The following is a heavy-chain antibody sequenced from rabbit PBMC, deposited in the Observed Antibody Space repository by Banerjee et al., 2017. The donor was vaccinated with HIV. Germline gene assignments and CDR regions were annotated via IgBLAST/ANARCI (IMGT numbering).Heavy chain of an antibody. CDR2: INTSSGNT. D-gene: IGHD4-1*01. V-gene: IGHV1S45*01. CDR3: ARDLAGVIGWNFNL. Sequence: QEQLVESGGGLVKPGGSLTLTCTASGFDISTYHMCWVRQAPGKGLEWIACINTSSGNTVYASWAKGRFTISKTSSTTVTLQMTSLTAADTATYFCARDLAGVIGWNFNLWGQGTLVTVS. CDR1: GFDISTYH. J-gene: IGHJ4*01.